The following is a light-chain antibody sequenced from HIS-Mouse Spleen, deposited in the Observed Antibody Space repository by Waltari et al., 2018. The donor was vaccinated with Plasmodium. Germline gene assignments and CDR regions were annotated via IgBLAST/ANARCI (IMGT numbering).Light chain of an antibody. CDR3: YSTDSSGNHRV. V-gene: IGLV3-10*01. CDR1: ALPKKY. Sequence: SYELTQLPSVPVSPGQTARITCSGDALPKKYAYWYQQKSGQAPGLVIYEDSKRPSGIPERFSGSSSGTMATLTISGAQVEDEADYYCYSTDSSGNHRVFGGGTKLTVL. CDR2: EDS. J-gene: IGLJ3*02.